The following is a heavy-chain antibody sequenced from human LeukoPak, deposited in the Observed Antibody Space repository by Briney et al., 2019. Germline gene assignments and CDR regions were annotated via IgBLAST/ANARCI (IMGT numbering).Heavy chain of an antibody. V-gene: IGHV1-69*06. CDR3: ARDDDSSGYYYP. CDR1: GGTFSNYA. D-gene: IGHD3-22*01. CDR2: IIPIFGTA. J-gene: IGHJ5*02. Sequence: SVKVSCKASGGTFSNYAINWVRQAPGQGLEWMGGIIPIFGTANYAQKFQGRVTITADKSTSTVYMELNSLKSEDTAVYYCARDDDSSGYYYPWGQGTLVTVSS.